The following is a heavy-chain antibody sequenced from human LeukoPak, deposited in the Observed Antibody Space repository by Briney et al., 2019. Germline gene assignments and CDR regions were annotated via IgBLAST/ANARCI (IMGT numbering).Heavy chain of an antibody. CDR1: GGSISSYY. CDR3: ARGGGGDRKYYFDY. Sequence: PSETLSLTCTVSGGSISSYYGSWIRQPPGKGLEWIGYIYYSGSTNYNPSLKSRVTISVDTSKNQFSLKLSSVTAADTAVYYCARGGGGDRKYYFDYWGQGTLVTVSS. D-gene: IGHD2-21*02. CDR2: IYYSGST. J-gene: IGHJ4*02. V-gene: IGHV4-59*01.